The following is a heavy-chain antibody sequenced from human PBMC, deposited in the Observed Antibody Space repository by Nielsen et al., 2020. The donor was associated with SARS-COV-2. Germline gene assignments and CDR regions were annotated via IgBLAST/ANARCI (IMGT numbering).Heavy chain of an antibody. V-gene: IGHV4-59*01. J-gene: IGHJ3*02. CDR1: GDVGSIGDYF. CDR3: ARDYYGDYLDGFDI. D-gene: IGHD4-17*01. Sequence: SETLSLTCSVSGDVGSIGDYFWTWIRQPPGKGLEWIGYVHHSGSTYYNPSLKSRVSISLDTSKSQFFLNLDSVTAADRAIYYCARDYYGDYLDGFDIWGQGTMVTVSS. CDR2: VHHSGST.